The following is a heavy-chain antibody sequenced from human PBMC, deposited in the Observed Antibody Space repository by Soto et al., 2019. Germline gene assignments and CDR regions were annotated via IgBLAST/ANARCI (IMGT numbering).Heavy chain of an antibody. V-gene: IGHV5-51*01. CDR1: GFIFTSYW. J-gene: IGHJ4*02. CDR3: AKLHSSSWFIDG. Sequence: ESMKISCKGSGFIFTSYWIGWVRQMPGKGLEWMGIIYPSDSDTRYSPSFHGQVIISADKSISTTYLQWSSLKASDTAMYYCAKLHSSSWFIDGWGQGTPVTV. CDR2: IYPSDSDT. D-gene: IGHD6-13*01.